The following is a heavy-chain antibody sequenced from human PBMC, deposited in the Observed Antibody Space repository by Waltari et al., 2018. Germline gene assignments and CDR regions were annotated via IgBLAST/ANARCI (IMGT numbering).Heavy chain of an antibody. CDR1: GGTFSSYP. Sequence: QVQLVQSGAEVMKPGSSVKVSCKASGGTFSSYPLSWVRQAPGQGLEWMGGIIPIFGTANYAQKFQGRVTITADESTSTAYMELSSLRSEDTAVYYCAREGAAAGDWFDPWGQGTLVTVSS. CDR3: AREGAAAGDWFDP. J-gene: IGHJ5*02. CDR2: IIPIFGTA. D-gene: IGHD6-13*01. V-gene: IGHV1-69*01.